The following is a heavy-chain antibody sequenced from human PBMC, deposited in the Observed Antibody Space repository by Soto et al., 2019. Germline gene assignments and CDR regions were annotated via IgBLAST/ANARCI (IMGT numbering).Heavy chain of an antibody. J-gene: IGHJ4*02. CDR3: GGKNYDSSGYFDY. V-gene: IGHV4-59*01. Sequence: SDTLSLTCTVSGGSISSYYWSWIRQPPGKGLEWIGYMYYSGSTNYNPSLKSRVTISVDTSKNQFSLKLSSVTAADTAVYYCGGKNYDSSGYFDYWGQGTLVTVSS. CDR1: GGSISSYY. D-gene: IGHD3-22*01. CDR2: MYYSGST.